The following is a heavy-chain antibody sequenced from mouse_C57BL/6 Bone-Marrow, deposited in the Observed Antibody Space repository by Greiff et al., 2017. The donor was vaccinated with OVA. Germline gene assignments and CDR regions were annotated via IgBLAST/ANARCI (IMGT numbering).Heavy chain of an antibody. CDR1: GYTFTDYY. CDR2: INPYNGGT. CDR3: ARALYYYGSSYDFDY. D-gene: IGHD1-1*01. V-gene: IGHV1-19*01. Sequence: VQPQQSGPVLVKPGASVKMSCKASGYTFTDYYMNWVKQSHGKSLEWIGAINPYNGGTSYNQKFKGKATLTVDKSSSTAYMELNSLTSVDSAFYYCARALYYYGSSYDFDYWGQGTTLTVSS. J-gene: IGHJ2*01.